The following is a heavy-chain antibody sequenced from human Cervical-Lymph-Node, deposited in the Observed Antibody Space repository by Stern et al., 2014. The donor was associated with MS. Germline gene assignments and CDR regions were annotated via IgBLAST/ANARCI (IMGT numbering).Heavy chain of an antibody. CDR2: IIPIFGAA. CDR3: ARDEIGQTTTHYYYYGMDV. V-gene: IGHV1-69*01. D-gene: IGHD1-1*01. J-gene: IGHJ6*02. Sequence: QVQLVQSGAEVKKPGSSVKVSCKASGGTFSSQALSWVRQAPGQGLEWLGGIIPIFGAAHYAQKFQGRVTITADESTSTVYMELRGLRSDDTAVYYCARDEIGQTTTHYYYYGMDVWGQGTTVTVSS. CDR1: GGTFSSQA.